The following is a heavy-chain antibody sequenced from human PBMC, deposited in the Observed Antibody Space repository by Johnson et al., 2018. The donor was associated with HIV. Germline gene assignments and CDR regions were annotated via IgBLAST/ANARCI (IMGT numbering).Heavy chain of an antibody. D-gene: IGHD1-26*01. CDR2: ISYDGSNK. Sequence: SGGGVVQPGRSLRLSCAASGFTFSSYAMHWVRQAPGKGLEWVAVISYDGSNKYYADSVKGRFTISRDNSKNTLYLQMNSLRAEDTAVYYCAKDQWEQTLNAFDIWGQGTMVTVSS. V-gene: IGHV3-30*04. CDR1: GFTFSSYA. CDR3: AKDQWEQTLNAFDI. J-gene: IGHJ3*02.